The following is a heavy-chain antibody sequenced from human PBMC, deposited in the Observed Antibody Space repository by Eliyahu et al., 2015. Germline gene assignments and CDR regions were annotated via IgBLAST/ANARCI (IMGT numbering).Heavy chain of an antibody. D-gene: IGHD3-3*01. J-gene: IGHJ4*02. CDR2: MSWDGSAI. CDR1: GFTVTTVS. V-gene: IGHV3-48*04. Sequence: EAQLVESGGGLVQPGGSLXLSCAASGFTVTTVSMNWVRQPPGKGLEWVAYMSWDGSAIYYADSVKGRFTISRDSAEKSLSLQMNSLRAEDTAVYYCARDLANWSIDFWGQGTLVTVSS. CDR3: ARDLANWSIDF.